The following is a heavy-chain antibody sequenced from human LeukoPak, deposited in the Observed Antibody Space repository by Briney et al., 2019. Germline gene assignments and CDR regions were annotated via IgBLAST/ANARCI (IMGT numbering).Heavy chain of an antibody. CDR2: INHSGST. CDR3: ARGSDLARWLQYFDY. J-gene: IGHJ4*02. V-gene: IGHV4-34*01. Sequence: SETLSLTCAVYGGSFSGYYWSWIRQPPGKGLEWIGEINHSGSTNYNPSLKSRVTISVDTSKNQFSLKLSSVTAADTAVYYCARGSDLARWLQYFDYWGQGTLVTVSS. CDR1: GGSFSGYY. D-gene: IGHD5-24*01.